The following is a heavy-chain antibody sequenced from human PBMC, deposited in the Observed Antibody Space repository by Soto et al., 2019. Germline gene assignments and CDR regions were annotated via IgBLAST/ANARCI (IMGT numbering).Heavy chain of an antibody. D-gene: IGHD3-3*01. Sequence: PSETLSLTCTVSGDSLTSYHWSWIRQPAGQGLEWIGRIYSSGGTHYNPSLKSRVTISLDTSKNQFSLRLNSVTAADTAVYYCARGQRFSDWFDPWGQGTLVTVSS. CDR1: GDSLTSYH. CDR3: ARGQRFSDWFDP. CDR2: IYSSGGT. V-gene: IGHV4-4*07. J-gene: IGHJ5*02.